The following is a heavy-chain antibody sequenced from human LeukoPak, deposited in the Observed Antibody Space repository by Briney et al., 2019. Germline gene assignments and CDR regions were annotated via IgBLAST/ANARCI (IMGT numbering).Heavy chain of an antibody. J-gene: IGHJ4*02. CDR3: ARQQVGATIPLDY. CDR1: GYSFTTYW. CDR2: IYPGDSDA. Sequence: GESLKISCKGSGYSFTTYWIGWVRQMPGKGLEGMGIIYPGDSDARYSPSFQGQVTFSADKSISTAYLQWSSLKASDTAMYYCARQQVGATIPLDYWGQGTLVTVSS. D-gene: IGHD1-26*01. V-gene: IGHV5-51*01.